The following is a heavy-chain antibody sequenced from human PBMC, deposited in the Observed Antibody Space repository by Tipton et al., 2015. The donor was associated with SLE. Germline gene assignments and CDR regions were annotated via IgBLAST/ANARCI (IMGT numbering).Heavy chain of an antibody. CDR3: ARGWVGGYDYFHF. Sequence: TLSLTCTVSGGSISSDDYYWTWIRQHPGKGLEWTGYTSKSGSTYYTPSLKSRVTISVDTSKNQFSLKLTSVTAADTAVYYCARGWVGGYDYFHFWGQGTLVTVSS. J-gene: IGHJ4*02. CDR2: TSKSGST. D-gene: IGHD5-12*01. V-gene: IGHV4-31*03. CDR1: GGSISSDDYY.